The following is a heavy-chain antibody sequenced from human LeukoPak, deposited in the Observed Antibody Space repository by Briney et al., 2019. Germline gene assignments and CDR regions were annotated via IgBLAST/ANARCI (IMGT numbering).Heavy chain of an antibody. V-gene: IGHV4-61*08. CDR1: GGSISSGGYY. J-gene: IGHJ4*02. CDR2: IYHSGST. CDR3: ARVGRLDYGGNSAVDYFDY. Sequence: SETLSLTCTVSGGSISSGGYYWSWIRQPPGKGLEWIGYIYHSGSTYYNPSLKSRVTISVDTSKNQFSLKLSSVTAADTAVYYCARVGRLDYGGNSAVDYFDYWGQGTLVTVSS. D-gene: IGHD4-23*01.